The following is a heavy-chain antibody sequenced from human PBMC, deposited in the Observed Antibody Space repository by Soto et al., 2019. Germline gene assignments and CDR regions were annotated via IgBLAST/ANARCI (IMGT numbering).Heavy chain of an antibody. CDR3: AKPEYSNGWFFGMDV. D-gene: IGHD6-19*01. CDR2: INAGNGNT. J-gene: IGHJ6*02. Sequence: ASVKVSCKASGYTFSRYAMHWVRQAPGQRLEWMGWINAGNGNTKYSQKFQGRVTITRDTSASTAYMELSSLRSEDAAVYYCAKPEYSNGWFFGMDVWGQGTTVTVSS. CDR1: GYTFSRYA. V-gene: IGHV1-3*01.